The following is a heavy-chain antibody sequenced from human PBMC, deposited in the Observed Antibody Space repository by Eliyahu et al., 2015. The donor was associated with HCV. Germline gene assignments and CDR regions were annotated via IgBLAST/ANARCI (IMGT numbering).Heavy chain of an antibody. Sequence: QVQLQESGPGLVKPSETLSLTCXVSGGXIPXYYWSWIRQPPGKGLEWIGYIHYXGSPNYNPSLKSRXTISLDTSKNQFSLNLTSVTAADTAVYYCASGGGGIAVAGTGGWFDPWGQGTLVTVSS. CDR2: IHYXGSP. J-gene: IGHJ5*02. V-gene: IGHV4-59*01. CDR3: ASGGGGIAVAGTGGWFDP. CDR1: GGXIPXYY. D-gene: IGHD6-19*01.